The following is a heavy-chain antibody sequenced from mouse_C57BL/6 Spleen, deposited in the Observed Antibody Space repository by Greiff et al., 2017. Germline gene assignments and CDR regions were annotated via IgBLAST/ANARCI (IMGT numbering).Heavy chain of an antibody. D-gene: IGHD1-1*01. V-gene: IGHV5-16*01. CDR2: INYDGSST. J-gene: IGHJ4*01. Sequence: DVQLQESEGGLVQPGSSMKLSCTASGFTFSDYYMAWVRQVPEKGLEWVANINYDGSSTYYLDSLKSRFIISRDNAKNILYLQMSSLKSEDTATYYCARVDYYGSSYFYAMDYWGQGTSVTVSS. CDR3: ARVDYYGSSYFYAMDY. CDR1: GFTFSDYY.